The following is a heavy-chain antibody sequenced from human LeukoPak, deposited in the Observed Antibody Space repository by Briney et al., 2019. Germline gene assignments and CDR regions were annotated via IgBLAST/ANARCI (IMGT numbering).Heavy chain of an antibody. CDR1: GYTFTSYD. D-gene: IGHD3-3*01. V-gene: IGHV1-8*01. Sequence: ASVKVSCKASGYTFTSYDINWVRQATGQGREWMGWMNPNSGNTGYAQKFQGRVTMTRNTSISTAYMELSSLRSEDTAVYYCARGHYVLRFLETNWFDPWGQGTLVTVSS. CDR2: MNPNSGNT. CDR3: ARGHYVLRFLETNWFDP. J-gene: IGHJ5*02.